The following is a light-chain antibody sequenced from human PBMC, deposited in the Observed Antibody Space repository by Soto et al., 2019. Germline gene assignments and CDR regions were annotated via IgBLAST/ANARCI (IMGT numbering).Light chain of an antibody. CDR1: QGITGW. CDR2: TVS. CDR3: QQANRFPLP. Sequence: DIHRTQSPSSVSASVGDRVTITWRASQGITGWLAWYEQKPGKAPKLLIYTVSSLQSGVPSRFSGSGSGTDFTLPISSLQPEDFATYYCQQANRFPLPFGGGTKVEIK. V-gene: IGKV1-12*01. J-gene: IGKJ4*01.